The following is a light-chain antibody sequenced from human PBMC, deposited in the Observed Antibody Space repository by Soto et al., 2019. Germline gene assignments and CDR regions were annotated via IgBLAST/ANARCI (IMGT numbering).Light chain of an antibody. CDR1: QTVGSY. J-gene: IGKJ1*01. Sequence: EIVLTQSPATLSLSPGERATLSCRASQTVGSYLAWFRQTPGQAPRLLIYDTSIRATGIPARFSGSGSGTDFTLTISSLEAEDFATYYCLQAGAFPLTLGQGTKVDIK. CDR3: LQAGAFPLT. CDR2: DTS. V-gene: IGKV3-11*01.